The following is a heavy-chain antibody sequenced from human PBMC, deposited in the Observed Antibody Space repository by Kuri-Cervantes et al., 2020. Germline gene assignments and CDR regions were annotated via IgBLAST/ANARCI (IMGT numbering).Heavy chain of an antibody. Sequence: GEYLKISFAASGFTFDDYGMSWVRQAPGKGLEWVSGINWNGGSTGYADSVKGRFTISRDNAKNSLYLQMNSLRAEDTAVYYCARAQTLLWLDPAFDIWGQGTMVTVSS. J-gene: IGHJ3*02. CDR2: INWNGGST. CDR3: ARAQTLLWLDPAFDI. D-gene: IGHD3-10*01. CDR1: GFTFDDYG. V-gene: IGHV3-20*03.